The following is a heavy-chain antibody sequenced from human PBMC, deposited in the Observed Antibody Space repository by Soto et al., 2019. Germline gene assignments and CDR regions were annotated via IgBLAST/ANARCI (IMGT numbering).Heavy chain of an antibody. CDR3: ARDMGPSGAYGY. CDR2: IDPDGSQK. Sequence: EVQLVDSGGDLVQPGGSLRLSCAASGFTFSTYWMSWVRQAPGKGLEWVANIDPDGSQKYYVDSVKGRFTISRDNAKNSLYLQMNSLRAEDTAVDYCARDMGPSGAYGYWGQGTLVTVSS. V-gene: IGHV3-7*03. CDR1: GFTFSTYW. J-gene: IGHJ4*02. D-gene: IGHD1-26*01.